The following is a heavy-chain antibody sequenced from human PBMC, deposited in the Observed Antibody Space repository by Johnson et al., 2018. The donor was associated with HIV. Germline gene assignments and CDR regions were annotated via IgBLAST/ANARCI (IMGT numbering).Heavy chain of an antibody. CDR1: GFTFRSFA. CDR2: ISYDGTNK. D-gene: IGHD3-22*01. CDR3: VRRFYDSSAFDV. Sequence: QVLLVESGGGVVQPGTSLRLACAASGFTFRSFAMHWVRQAPGKGLEWVAFISYDGTNKYFTDSVRGRFTISRDNSRNTLFLQMNSLRAEDTAMYFCVRRFYDSSAFDVWGQGTLVTVSS. J-gene: IGHJ3*01. V-gene: IGHV3-30-3*01.